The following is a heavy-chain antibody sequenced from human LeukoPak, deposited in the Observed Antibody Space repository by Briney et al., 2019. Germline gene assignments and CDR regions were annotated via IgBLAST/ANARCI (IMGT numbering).Heavy chain of an antibody. V-gene: IGHV1-8*01. D-gene: IGHD3-9*01. Sequence: ASVKVSCKASGYTFTSYDINWVRQATGQGLGWMGWMNPNSGNTGYAQKLQGRVAMTRNTSISTAYMELSSLRSEDTAVYYCASRATKALTDYYKGMDVWGQGTTVTVSS. J-gene: IGHJ6*02. CDR2: MNPNSGNT. CDR1: GYTFTSYD. CDR3: ASRATKALTDYYKGMDV.